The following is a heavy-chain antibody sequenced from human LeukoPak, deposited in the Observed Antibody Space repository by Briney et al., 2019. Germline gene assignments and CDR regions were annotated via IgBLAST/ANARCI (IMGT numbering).Heavy chain of an antibody. CDR1: GGSISSYY. Sequence: SETLSLTCTVSGGSISSYYWSWIRQPPGKGLEWIGYIYYSGSTNYNPSLKSRVTISVDTSKNQFSLKLSSVTAADTAVYYCARVRCSGGSCPYYYYYYYMEVWGKGTTVTVSS. CDR3: ARVRCSGGSCPYYYYYYYMEV. CDR2: IYYSGST. D-gene: IGHD2-15*01. V-gene: IGHV4-59*01. J-gene: IGHJ6*03.